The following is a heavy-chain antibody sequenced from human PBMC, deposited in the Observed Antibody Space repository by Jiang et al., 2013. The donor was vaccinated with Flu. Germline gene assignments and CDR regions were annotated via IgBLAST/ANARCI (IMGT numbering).Heavy chain of an antibody. CDR3: ARDQGTVRQTVWYNWFDP. Sequence: QLVESGGGLVQPGGSLRLSCAASGFTFSTYWMTWVRQAPGKGLEWVANIKQDGSEKYYVDSVKGRFTIFRDNAKNSLYLQMNSLRAEDTAVYYCARDQGTVRQTVWYNWFDPWGQGTLVTVSS. CDR2: IKQDGSEK. D-gene: IGHD1-1*01. V-gene: IGHV3-7*03. J-gene: IGHJ5*02. CDR1: GFTFSTYW.